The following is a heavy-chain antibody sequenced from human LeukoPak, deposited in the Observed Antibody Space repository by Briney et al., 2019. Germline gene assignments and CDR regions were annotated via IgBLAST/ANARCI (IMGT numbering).Heavy chain of an antibody. Sequence: SETLSLTCTVSGGSISSSSYYWGWIRQPPGKGLEWIGRISYSGTTNYNPSLKSRVTISSAPSKNQFSLKLTSVTAADTAVYYCARREVEMRASASGNWLGPWGQGTLVTVSS. CDR3: ARREVEMRASASGNWLGP. CDR1: GGSISSSSYY. CDR2: ISYSGTT. J-gene: IGHJ5*02. V-gene: IGHV4-61*05. D-gene: IGHD3-10*01.